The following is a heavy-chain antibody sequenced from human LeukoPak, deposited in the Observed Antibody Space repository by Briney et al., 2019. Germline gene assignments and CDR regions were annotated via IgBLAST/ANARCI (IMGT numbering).Heavy chain of an antibody. V-gene: IGHV1-18*01. J-gene: IGHJ4*02. CDR1: GYTFNSYG. Sequence: ASVKLSCKASGYTFNSYGISWVRQAPGQGLEWMGWISAYNGNTNYAQKLQGRVTMTTDTSTSTAYMELRSLRSDDTAVYYCARSGYSSSWYTNADYWGQGTLVTVSS. CDR2: ISAYNGNT. CDR3: ARSGYSSSWYTNADY. D-gene: IGHD6-13*01.